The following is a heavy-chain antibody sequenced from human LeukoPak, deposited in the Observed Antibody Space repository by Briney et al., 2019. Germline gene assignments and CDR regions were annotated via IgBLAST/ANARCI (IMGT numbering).Heavy chain of an antibody. J-gene: IGHJ5*02. CDR3: ARGRPTVTYNLNYYGSGSYYNA. CDR2: INHSGST. V-gene: IGHV4-34*01. CDR1: GGSFSGYY. Sequence: SETLSLTCAVYGGSFSGYYWSWIRQPPGKGLEWIGEINHSGSTNYNPSLKSRVTISVDTSKNQFSLKLSSVTAADTAVHYCARGRPTVTYNLNYYGSGSYYNAWGQGTLVTVSS. D-gene: IGHD3-10*01.